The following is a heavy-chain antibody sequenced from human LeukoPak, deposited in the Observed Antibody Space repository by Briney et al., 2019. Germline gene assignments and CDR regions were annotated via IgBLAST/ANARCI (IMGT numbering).Heavy chain of an antibody. CDR1: GGSISTYY. D-gene: IGHD2-15*01. V-gene: IGHV4-59*12. CDR2: IYYTGST. CDR3: ARDIVGYFDY. J-gene: IGHJ4*02. Sequence: SETLSLTCSVSGGSISTYYWSWIRQPPGKGLEWIGHIYYTGSTNYNPSLKSRVTISVDTSKNQFSLKLSSATAADTAVYYCARDIVGYFDYWGQGTLVTVSS.